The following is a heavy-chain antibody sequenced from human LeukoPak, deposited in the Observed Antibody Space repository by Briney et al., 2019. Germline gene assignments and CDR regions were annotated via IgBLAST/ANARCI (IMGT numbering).Heavy chain of an antibody. CDR1: GFTFSSYN. J-gene: IGHJ4*02. CDR2: IKQDGSEK. V-gene: IGHV3-7*01. CDR3: ARTMTTVTTFDY. D-gene: IGHD4-17*01. Sequence: GGSLRLSCAASGFTFSSYNMSWVRQAPGKGLEWVANIKQDGSEKYYVDSVKGRFTISRDNAKNSLYLQMNSLRAEDTAVYYCARTMTTVTTFDYWGQGTLVTVSS.